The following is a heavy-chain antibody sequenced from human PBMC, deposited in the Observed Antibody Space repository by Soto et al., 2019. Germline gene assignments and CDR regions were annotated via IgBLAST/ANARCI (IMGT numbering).Heavy chain of an antibody. CDR2: ISWNSGSI. D-gene: IGHD3-10*01. CDR1: GFTFDDYA. J-gene: IGHJ4*02. CDR3: AKDIGPNEGESNYFDY. Sequence: DVQLVESGGGLVQPGRSLRLSCAASGFTFDDYAMHWVRQAPGKGLEWVSGISWNSGSIGYADSVKGRFTISRDNAKNSLYLQMNSLRAEDTALYYCAKDIGPNEGESNYFDYWGQGTLVTVSS. V-gene: IGHV3-9*01.